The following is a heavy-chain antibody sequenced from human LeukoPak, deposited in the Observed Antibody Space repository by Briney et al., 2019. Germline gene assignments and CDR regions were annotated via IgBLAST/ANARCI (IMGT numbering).Heavy chain of an antibody. CDR2: IYYSGST. Sequence: PSETLSLTCTVSGGSISTYYWSWIRQPPGKGLEWIGYIYYSGSTNYSPFLQSRVTISVDTSRNQFSLRLISVTAADTAMYYCARSGTKTNGFDYWGQGTLVTVSS. D-gene: IGHD2-8*01. V-gene: IGHV4-59*01. CDR3: ARSGTKTNGFDY. CDR1: GGSISTYY. J-gene: IGHJ4*02.